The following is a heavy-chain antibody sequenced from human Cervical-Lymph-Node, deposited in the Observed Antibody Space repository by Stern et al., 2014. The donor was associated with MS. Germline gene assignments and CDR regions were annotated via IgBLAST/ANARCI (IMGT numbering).Heavy chain of an antibody. CDR1: GFTFSSYA. CDR3: ARVKGGYYFLEY. Sequence: VQLVESGGGVVQPGRSLRLSCEASGFTFSSYAMHWVRQAPGKGLEWVAVLSRDGDKQYYADSVRGRFTISRDNSKNTLYLQMDSLRPEDTALYHCARVKGGYYFLEYWGQGVLVTVSS. D-gene: IGHD3-22*01. CDR2: LSRDGDKQ. J-gene: IGHJ4*02. V-gene: IGHV3-30*04.